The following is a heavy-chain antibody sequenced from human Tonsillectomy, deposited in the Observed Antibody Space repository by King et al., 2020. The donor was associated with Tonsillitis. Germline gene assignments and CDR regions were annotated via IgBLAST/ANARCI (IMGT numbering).Heavy chain of an antibody. CDR2: ISISSSYT. J-gene: IGHJ4*02. Sequence: QLVQSGGGLVKPGGSLRLSCAASGFTFSDYYMSWIRQAPGKGLEWGSYISISSSYTNYADSVKGRFTISRDNAKNSLYLQMNSLRAEDTAVYYCARDQYSSSWYYFDYWGQGTLVTVSS. CDR3: ARDQYSSSWYYFDY. D-gene: IGHD6-13*01. V-gene: IGHV3-11*05. CDR1: GFTFSDYY.